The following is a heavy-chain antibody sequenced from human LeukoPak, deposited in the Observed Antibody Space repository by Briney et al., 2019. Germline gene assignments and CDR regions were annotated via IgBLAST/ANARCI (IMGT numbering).Heavy chain of an antibody. CDR1: GGSISSSSYY. V-gene: IGHV4-39*01. J-gene: IGHJ3*02. CDR2: IYYSGST. CDR3: ARLRGSSDAFDI. D-gene: IGHD6-6*01. Sequence: SETLSLTCTVSGGSISSSSYYWGWIRQPPGKGLEWIGSIYYSGSTYYNPSLKSRVTISVDTSKNQFSLKLSSVTAADTAVYYCARLRGSSDAFDIWGQGTMVTVSS.